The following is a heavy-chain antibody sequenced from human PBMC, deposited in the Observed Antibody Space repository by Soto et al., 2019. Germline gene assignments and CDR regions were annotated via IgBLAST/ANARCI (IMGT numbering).Heavy chain of an antibody. D-gene: IGHD1-1*01. V-gene: IGHV3-30*18. J-gene: IGHJ4*02. Sequence: PGGSLRLSCTASGFAFSSYGMHWVRQAPGKGLEWVAVISYDGSNKYYADSVKGRFTISRDNSKNTLYLQMNSLRAEDTAVYYCAKDRGVRYNWKTFDYWGQGTLVTVSS. CDR3: AKDRGVRYNWKTFDY. CDR1: GFAFSSYG. CDR2: ISYDGSNK.